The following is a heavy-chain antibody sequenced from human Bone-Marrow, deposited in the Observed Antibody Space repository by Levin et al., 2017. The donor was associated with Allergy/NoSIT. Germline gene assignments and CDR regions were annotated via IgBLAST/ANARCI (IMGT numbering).Heavy chain of an antibody. CDR2: TYPRPKRWYT. D-gene: IGHD2-21*02. CDR3: VRDGGDWHPDT. CDR1: GDSVSRVESA. V-gene: IGHV6-1*01. Sequence: SETLSLTCAISGDSVSRVESAWNWIRQTPSRGLEWLGRTYPRPKRWYTEYADSVKSRITVSPDTSTNQFSLQLRSLTPEDTAVYYCVRDGGDWHPDTWGQGILVTVSS. J-gene: IGHJ5*02.